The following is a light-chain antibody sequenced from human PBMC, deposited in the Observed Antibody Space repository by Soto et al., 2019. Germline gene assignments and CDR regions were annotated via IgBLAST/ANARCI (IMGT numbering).Light chain of an antibody. CDR3: SSYTGSSTYVV. J-gene: IGLJ2*01. V-gene: IGLV2-14*04. Sequence: SCTGTSSDVGGYNYVSWYQQHPGKAPKLMIYDVSNRPSGVSNRFSGSKSANTASLTISGLQAEDEADYYCSSYTGSSTYVVFGGGTKLTVL. CDR2: DVS. CDR1: SSDVGGYNY.